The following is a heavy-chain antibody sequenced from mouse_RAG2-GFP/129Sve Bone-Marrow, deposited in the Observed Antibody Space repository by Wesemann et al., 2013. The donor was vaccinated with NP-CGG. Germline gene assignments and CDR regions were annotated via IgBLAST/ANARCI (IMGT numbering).Heavy chain of an antibody. CDR3: ARRGNYVALGFDY. V-gene: IGHV1S34*01. D-gene: IGHD2-1*01. Sequence: NGATSYNQKFKGKATFTVDTSSSTAYMQFNSLTSEDSAVYYCARRGNYVALGFDYWGQGTTLTVSS. J-gene: IGHJ2*01. CDR2: NGAT.